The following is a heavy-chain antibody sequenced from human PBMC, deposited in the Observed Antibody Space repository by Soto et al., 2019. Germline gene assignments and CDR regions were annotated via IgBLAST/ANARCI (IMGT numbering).Heavy chain of an antibody. Sequence: GGSLRLSCAASGFNFINHWMHWVRQRPAEGLVWVSRITSDGKSKAYAESVKGRFAISRDNAKNTLYLQMNGLTAEDTAVYYCARESGDWPLNWFDPWGREPWSPSPQ. CDR2: ITSDGKSK. J-gene: IGHJ5*02. V-gene: IGHV3-74*01. CDR1: GFNFINHW. CDR3: ARESGDWPLNWFDP. D-gene: IGHD2-21*02.